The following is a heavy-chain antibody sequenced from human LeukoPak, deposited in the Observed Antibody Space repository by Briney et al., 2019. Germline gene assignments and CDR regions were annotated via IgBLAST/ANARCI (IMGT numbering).Heavy chain of an antibody. CDR3: GRGRGNGRPENYFDY. D-gene: IGHD2-8*01. Sequence: ASVKVSCTASGYTFTSYDINWVRQTTGQGLEWMGWMNPNSGNTGYTQKFRGRVTMTRNTSISTAYMELSSLRSEDTAVYYCGRGRGNGRPENYFDYWGQGTLVTVSS. CDR1: GYTFTSYD. J-gene: IGHJ4*02. V-gene: IGHV1-8*01. CDR2: MNPNSGNT.